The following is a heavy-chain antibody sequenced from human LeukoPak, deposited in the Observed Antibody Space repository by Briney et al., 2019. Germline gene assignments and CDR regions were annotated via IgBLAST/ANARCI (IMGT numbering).Heavy chain of an antibody. CDR2: INPNSGGT. Sequence: ASVKVSCKASGYTFTGYYMHWVRQAPGQGLEWMGWINPNSGGTNYAQKFQGRVTMTRDTSISTAYMELSRLRSDDTAVYSRARWSAVGATDYWGQGTLVTVSS. V-gene: IGHV1-2*02. CDR1: GYTFTGYY. CDR3: ARWSAVGATDY. D-gene: IGHD5-12*01. J-gene: IGHJ4*02.